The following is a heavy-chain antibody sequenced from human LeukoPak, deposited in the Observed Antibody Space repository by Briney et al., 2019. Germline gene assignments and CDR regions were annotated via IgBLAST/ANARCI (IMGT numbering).Heavy chain of an antibody. CDR1: GFTFSSYI. Sequence: GGSLRLSCVGSGFTFSSYIMYWVRQAPGKGLEWVAVIWYDGSNKHYAESVKGRFSISRDNSKSTLYLQMNSLRAEDTAVYYCARARGVSTGYRPIDYWGQGTLVTVSS. CDR3: ARARGVSTGYRPIDY. D-gene: IGHD3-22*01. CDR2: IWYDGSNK. V-gene: IGHV3-33*07. J-gene: IGHJ4*02.